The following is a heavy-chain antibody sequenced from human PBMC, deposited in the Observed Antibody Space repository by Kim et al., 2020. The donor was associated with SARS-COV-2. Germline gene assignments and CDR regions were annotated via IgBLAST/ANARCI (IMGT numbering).Heavy chain of an antibody. CDR1: EFTFSSYA. CDR2: ISGSDDST. J-gene: IGHJ6*02. CDR3: ANSGMDV. V-gene: IGHV3-23*01. Sequence: GGSLRLSCAASEFTFSSYAMSWVRQAPGKGLEWVSTISGSDDSTYYADSVKGRFTISRDNSKNTLYLQMNSLRADDTAVYYCANSGMDVWGQGTTVTVSS.